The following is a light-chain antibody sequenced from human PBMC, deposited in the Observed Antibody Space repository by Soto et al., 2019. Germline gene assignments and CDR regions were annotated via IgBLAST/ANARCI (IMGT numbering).Light chain of an antibody. J-gene: IGKJ4*01. CDR1: QALINY. V-gene: IGKV1-9*01. Sequence: DIQLTQSPSVLSASVGDTVTITWRASQALINYLAWYQQKPGKAPDLLIYSASTLQSGVPSRFSGSGSETEFSLTIRALQPEDFATYYCQQLSRYPLTFGGGTKVDI. CDR2: SAS. CDR3: QQLSRYPLT.